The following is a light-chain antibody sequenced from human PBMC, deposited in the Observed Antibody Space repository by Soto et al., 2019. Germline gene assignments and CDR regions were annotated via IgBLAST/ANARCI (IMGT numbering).Light chain of an antibody. CDR2: KAS. Sequence: DIQMTQSPSTLSASVGDRVTITCRATQSISSFLAWYQQKPGKAPKVLIHKASSLESGVPSRFSGSGSGTEFTLTISSLQPDDFATYYCQQHYSYPRTFGQGTKVEIK. CDR3: QQHYSYPRT. J-gene: IGKJ1*01. CDR1: QSISSF. V-gene: IGKV1-5*03.